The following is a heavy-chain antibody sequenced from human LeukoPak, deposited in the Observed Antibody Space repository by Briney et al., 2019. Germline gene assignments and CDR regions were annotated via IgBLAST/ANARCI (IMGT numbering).Heavy chain of an antibody. D-gene: IGHD2-2*01. CDR3: ARLGYCSRGTCYAFDY. J-gene: IGHJ4*02. Sequence: GESLKISCKGSGYTFTSKWIGWVRQMPGKGLDWMGIIYPGDSDTRYSPSFQGQVTMSADKSITTAYWQWSSLKASDTAMYYCARLGYCSRGTCYAFDYWGQGTLVTVSS. V-gene: IGHV5-51*01. CDR2: IYPGDSDT. CDR1: GYTFTSKW.